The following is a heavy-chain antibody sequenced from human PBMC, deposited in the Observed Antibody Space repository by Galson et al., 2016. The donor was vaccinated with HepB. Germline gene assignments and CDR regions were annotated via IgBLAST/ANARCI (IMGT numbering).Heavy chain of an antibody. CDR3: AREDWNNALGYDV. CDR2: IYHNGIA. V-gene: IGHV4-59*01. Sequence: SETLSLTCSVSGGSFNTYYWSWFRQSPGKGLEWIGHIYHNGIATYHPALRSRVTISIGTSENQFYLKLTSMTAADTAVYFCAREDWNNALGYDVWGQGRMVIVSS. D-gene: IGHD1/OR15-1a*01. J-gene: IGHJ3*01. CDR1: GGSFNTYY.